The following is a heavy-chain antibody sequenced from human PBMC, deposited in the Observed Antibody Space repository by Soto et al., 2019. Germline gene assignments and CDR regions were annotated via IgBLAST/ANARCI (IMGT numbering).Heavy chain of an antibody. CDR2: IYYSGTT. V-gene: IGHV4-59*01. CDR3: ARTYYDFWSGYWRWFDP. CDR1: GGSLIHYY. J-gene: IGHJ5*02. D-gene: IGHD3-3*01. Sequence: SETLSLTCTVSGGSLIHYYWSWIRQPPGKGLEWLGYIYYSGTTKYNPSLKSRVTISVDTPKNQFSLNLGSVTAADTAVYYCARTYYDFWSGYWRWFDPWGQGTLVT.